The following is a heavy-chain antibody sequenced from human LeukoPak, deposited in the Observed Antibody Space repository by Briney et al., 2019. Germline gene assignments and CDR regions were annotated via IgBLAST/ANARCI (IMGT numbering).Heavy chain of an antibody. CDR1: GDSISSYY. Sequence: SETLSLTCTVSGDSISSYYWSWIRQPAGKGLEWIGRIYTSGSTNYNPSLKSRVTMSVDTSKNQFSLNLTSVTAADSAVYYCARAGYSSSWPHDYWGQGTLVTVSS. CDR2: IYTSGST. CDR3: ARAGYSSSWPHDY. J-gene: IGHJ4*02. D-gene: IGHD6-13*01. V-gene: IGHV4-4*07.